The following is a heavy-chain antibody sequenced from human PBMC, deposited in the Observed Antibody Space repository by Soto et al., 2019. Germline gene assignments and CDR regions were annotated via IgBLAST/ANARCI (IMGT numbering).Heavy chain of an antibody. CDR3: AREGGSYFQYYDYYGMDV. CDR1: GGTFSSYA. Sequence: QVQLVQSGAEVKKPGSSVKVSCKASGGTFSSYAISWVRQAPGQGLEWMGGIIPIFGTANYAQKFQGRVTITADESTSTAYMELSSLRSEDTAVYYCAREGGSYFQYYDYYGMDVWGQGTTVTVSS. CDR2: IIPIFGTA. J-gene: IGHJ6*02. V-gene: IGHV1-69*01. D-gene: IGHD1-26*01.